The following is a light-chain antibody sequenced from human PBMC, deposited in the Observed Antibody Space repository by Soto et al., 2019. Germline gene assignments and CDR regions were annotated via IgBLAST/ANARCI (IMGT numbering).Light chain of an antibody. V-gene: IGLV1-44*01. CDR3: AAWDDSLNGSYV. Sequence: QSVLTQPPSASGTPGQGVTISCSGSSSNIGSNTVNWYQQLPGTAPKLLIYSNNQRPSGVPDRFSGSKSGTSASLAISGLQSEDEADYYCAAWDDSLNGSYVFGTGTKLTVL. CDR2: SNN. CDR1: SSNIGSNT. J-gene: IGLJ1*01.